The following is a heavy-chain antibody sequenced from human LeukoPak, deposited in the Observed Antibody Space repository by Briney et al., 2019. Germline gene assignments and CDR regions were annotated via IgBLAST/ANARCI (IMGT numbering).Heavy chain of an antibody. V-gene: IGHV3-15*01. J-gene: IGHJ4*02. Sequence: PGGSLRLSCAASGFIFTNAWMTWVRQAPGKGLEWVGRIKSKTDGGTTDYAAPVKGRFTISRDDSKNMLYLQMNSLKTEDTAVYYCTTGTITIVRGVSDYWGQGTLVTVSS. CDR3: TTGTITIVRGVSDY. CDR2: IKSKTDGGTT. CDR1: GFIFTNAW. D-gene: IGHD3-10*01.